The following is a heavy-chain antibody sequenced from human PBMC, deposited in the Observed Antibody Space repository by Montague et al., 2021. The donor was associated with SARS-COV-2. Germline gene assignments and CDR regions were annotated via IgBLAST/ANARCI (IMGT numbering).Heavy chain of an antibody. J-gene: IGHJ5*02. CDR3: AKAYSSSWWNWFDP. D-gene: IGHD6-13*01. V-gene: IGHV3-23*03. Sequence: SLRLSCAASGFTFSSYAMSWVRQAPGKGLEWVSVIHNGDGNTYYGDSVKGRFTISRDSSKNTLYLQMNSLRAEDTAVYYCAKAYSSSWWNWFDPWGQGTLVTVSS. CDR2: IHNGDGNT. CDR1: GFTFSSYA.